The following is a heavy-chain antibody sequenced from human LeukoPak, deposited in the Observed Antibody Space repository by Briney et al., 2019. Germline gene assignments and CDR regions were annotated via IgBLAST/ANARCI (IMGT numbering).Heavy chain of an antibody. CDR2: ISPGSGVT. CDR1: GYTFTDYY. CDR3: ATRGAVMGYDC. D-gene: IGHD2-8*01. V-gene: IGHV1-2*02. Sequence: ASVKVSCKASGYTFTDYYMHWVRQAPGQGLEWMGWISPGSGVTNYSQNFQGRVTMTRDTSISAAYMELNRLRSDDTAVYYCATRGAVMGYDCWGQGTLLTVSS. J-gene: IGHJ4*02.